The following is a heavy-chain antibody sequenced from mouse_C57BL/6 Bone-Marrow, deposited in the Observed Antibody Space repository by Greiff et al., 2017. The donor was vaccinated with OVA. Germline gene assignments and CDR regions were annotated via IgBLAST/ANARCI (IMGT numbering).Heavy chain of an antibody. CDR2: IRSKSNNYAT. V-gene: IGHV10-1*01. CDR1: GFSFNTYA. D-gene: IGHD2-4*01. Sequence: EVKVVESGGGLVQPKGSLKLSCAASGFSFNTYAMNWVRQAPGKGLEWVARIRSKSNNYATYYADSVKDRFTISRDDSESMLYLQMNNLKTEDTAMYYCVRHDDYDGGFDYWGQGTTLTVSS. CDR3: VRHDDYDGGFDY. J-gene: IGHJ2*01.